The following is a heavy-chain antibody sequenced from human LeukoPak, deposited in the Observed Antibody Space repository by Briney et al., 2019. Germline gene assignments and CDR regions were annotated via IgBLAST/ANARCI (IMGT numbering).Heavy chain of an antibody. CDR2: IRYDGSNK. CDR3: AKTVTPSVSGGFDP. Sequence: GGSLRLSCAASGFTFSSYGMHWVRQAPGKGLEWVAFIRYDGSNKYYADSVKGPFTISRDNSKNTLYLQMNSLRAEDTAVYYCAKTVTPSVSGGFDPWGQGTLVTVSS. J-gene: IGHJ5*02. V-gene: IGHV3-30*02. D-gene: IGHD3-10*01. CDR1: GFTFSSYG.